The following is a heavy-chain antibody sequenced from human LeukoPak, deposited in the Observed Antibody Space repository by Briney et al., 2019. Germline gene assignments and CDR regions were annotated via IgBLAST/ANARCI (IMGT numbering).Heavy chain of an antibody. CDR1: GGSFSGYY. J-gene: IGHJ4*02. CDR2: INHSGST. Sequence: SETLSLTCAVYGGSFSGYYWSWIRQPPGKGLEWIGEINHSGSTNYNPSLKSRVTISVDTSKNQFSLKLSSVTAADTAVYYCARRGYCSSTSCYNFKVGYYFDYWGQGTLVTVSS. D-gene: IGHD2-2*02. CDR3: ARRGYCSSTSCYNFKVGYYFDY. V-gene: IGHV4-34*01.